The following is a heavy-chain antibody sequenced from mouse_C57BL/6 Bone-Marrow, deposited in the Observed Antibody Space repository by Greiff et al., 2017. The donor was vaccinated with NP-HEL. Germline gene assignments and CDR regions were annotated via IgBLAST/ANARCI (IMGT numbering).Heavy chain of an antibody. CDR2: IYPSDSET. CDR1: GYTFTSYW. Sequence: QVQLQQPGAELVRPGSSVKLSCKASGYTFTSYWMDWVKQRPGQGLEWIGNIYPSDSETHYNQKFKDKATLTVDKSTSTAYMQLSSLTSEDSAVYYCAIPFYSYGSSFYFDYWGQGTTLTVSS. CDR3: AIPFYSYGSSFYFDY. D-gene: IGHD1-1*01. V-gene: IGHV1-61*01. J-gene: IGHJ2*01.